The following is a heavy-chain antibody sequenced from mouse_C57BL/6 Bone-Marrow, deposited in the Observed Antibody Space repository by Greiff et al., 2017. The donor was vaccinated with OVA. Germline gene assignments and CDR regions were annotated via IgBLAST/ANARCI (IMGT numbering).Heavy chain of an antibody. CDR2: IAPSDSYT. D-gene: IGHD2-1*01. CDR3: ARSGNTGYFDV. CDR1: GYTFTSYW. J-gene: IGHJ1*03. Sequence: VQLQQPGAELVMPGASVKLSCKASGYTFTSYWMHWVKQRPGQGLEWIGEIAPSDSYTNYNQKFKGKSTLTVDKSSSTAYMQLSSLTSEDSAVYYCARSGNTGYFDVWGTGTTVTVSS. V-gene: IGHV1-69*01.